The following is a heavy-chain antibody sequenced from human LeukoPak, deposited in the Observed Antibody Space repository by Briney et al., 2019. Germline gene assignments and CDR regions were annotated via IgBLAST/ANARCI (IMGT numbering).Heavy chain of an antibody. Sequence: SQTLSLTCTVSGGSISSGSYYWSWIRQPAGKGLEWIGRIYYSGTTYFNPSLKSRVTISVDTSKNQFALKLSSVTAADTAVYYCARRRASIWSTFDYWGQGTLVTVSS. V-gene: IGHV4-61*02. CDR2: IYYSGTT. CDR1: GGSISSGSYY. D-gene: IGHD6-13*01. CDR3: ARRRASIWSTFDY. J-gene: IGHJ4*02.